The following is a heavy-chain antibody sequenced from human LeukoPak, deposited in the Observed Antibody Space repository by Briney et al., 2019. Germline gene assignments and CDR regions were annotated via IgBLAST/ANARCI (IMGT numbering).Heavy chain of an antibody. D-gene: IGHD3-16*01. CDR1: GLTVSSNY. J-gene: IGHJ6*02. Sequence: PGGSLRLSCADSGLTVSSNYMSRVRQAPGKGLEWVSVIYSGGSTNYADSVKGRFTISRDNSKNTLYLQMNSLRAEDTAVYYCARYTSSPGEGMDVWGQGTTVTVSS. V-gene: IGHV3-66*01. CDR2: IYSGGST. CDR3: ARYTSSPGEGMDV.